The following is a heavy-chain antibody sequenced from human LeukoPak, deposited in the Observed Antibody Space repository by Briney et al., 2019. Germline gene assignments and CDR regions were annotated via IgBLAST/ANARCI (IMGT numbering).Heavy chain of an antibody. CDR3: AREDPQTTVPEGMDV. V-gene: IGHV4-59*01. CDR2: IYYSGTT. Sequence: SETLSLTCTVSGGSISYYYWSWIRQSPGKGLEWIGYIYYSGTTNYNPSLKSRVTISVDTSKNQFSLQLRSVTAADTAVYFCAREDPQTTVPEGMDVWGQGTTVTVSS. D-gene: IGHD4-17*01. J-gene: IGHJ6*02. CDR1: GGSISYYY.